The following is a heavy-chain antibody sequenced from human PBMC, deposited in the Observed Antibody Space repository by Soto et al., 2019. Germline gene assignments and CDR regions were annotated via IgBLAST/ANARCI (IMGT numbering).Heavy chain of an antibody. J-gene: IGHJ6*02. D-gene: IGHD3-10*01. CDR1: GFIFKMYW. CDR3: TRGPRPISTGTGAY. V-gene: IGHV3-74*01. Sequence: VGSLRLSCAASGFIFKMYWMHWVRQSPGKGLVWISRIYNDGTYSDYADSVRGRFTISRDNVNDTLYLQMNNLRAEDSGLYYCTRGPRPISTGTGAYWGQGTTVTVSS. CDR2: IYNDGTYS.